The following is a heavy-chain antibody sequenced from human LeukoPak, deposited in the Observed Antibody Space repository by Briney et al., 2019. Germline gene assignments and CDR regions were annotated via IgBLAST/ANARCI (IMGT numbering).Heavy chain of an antibody. CDR2: ISYSGST. Sequence: SETLSLTCTVSGGSISSYYWSWIRQPSGKGLEWIGYISYSGSTNYNPSLKSRVTISVDTSKNQFSLKLSSVTAADTAVYYCARDLRVRGVIILGYWGQGTLVTVSS. D-gene: IGHD3-10*01. J-gene: IGHJ4*02. CDR3: ARDLRVRGVIILGY. V-gene: IGHV4-59*12. CDR1: GGSISSYY.